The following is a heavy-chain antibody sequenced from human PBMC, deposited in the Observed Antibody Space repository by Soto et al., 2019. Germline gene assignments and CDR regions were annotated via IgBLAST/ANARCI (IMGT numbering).Heavy chain of an antibody. CDR3: AKEGQLLVEGGGY. CDR2: ISWNSGSI. J-gene: IGHJ4*02. Sequence: EVQLVESGGGLVQPGRSLRLSCAASGFTFDDYAMHWVRQAPGKGLEWVSGISWNSGSIGYADSVKGRFTISRDNAKNSLYLQMNSLRAEDTALYYCAKEGQLLVEGGGYWGQGTLVTVSS. CDR1: GFTFDDYA. V-gene: IGHV3-9*01. D-gene: IGHD2-2*01.